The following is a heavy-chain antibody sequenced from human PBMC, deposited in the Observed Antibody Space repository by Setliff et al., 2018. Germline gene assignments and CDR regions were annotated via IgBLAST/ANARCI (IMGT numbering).Heavy chain of an antibody. CDR2: IYVSTGST. V-gene: IGHV4-61*02. CDR1: GYSISSGSYY. CDR3: ARGGGYYLDL. Sequence: SETLSLTCAVSGYSISSGSYYWTWIRQPAGKGLEWIGRIYVSTGSTNYSPSLKSRVSISVDRSKNQFSLNLTSVTAADTAVYYCARGGGYYLDLWGQGMLVTVSS. D-gene: IGHD3-10*01. J-gene: IGHJ4*02.